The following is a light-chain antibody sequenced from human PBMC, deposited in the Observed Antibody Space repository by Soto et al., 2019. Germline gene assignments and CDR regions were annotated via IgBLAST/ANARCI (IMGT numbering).Light chain of an antibody. CDR3: QKYGSSRT. CDR1: QSVSSSY. CDR2: GAS. Sequence: EIVLTQSPGTLSLSPGERATLSCRASQSVSSSYLAWYQQKPGQAPRLLIYGASSRATGIPDRFSGSGSGTDFTLTISRLEPDDFAVYYCQKYGSSRTVGQGTKVEIK. V-gene: IGKV3-20*01. J-gene: IGKJ1*01.